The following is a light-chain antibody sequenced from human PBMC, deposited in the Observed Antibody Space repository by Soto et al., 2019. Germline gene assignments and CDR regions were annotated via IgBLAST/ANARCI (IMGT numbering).Light chain of an antibody. CDR3: QQYKNWYT. CDR2: RAS. Sequence: EIVMTQFPATLSVSPGERATLFCRASQSVGNSLAWYQQKPVQAPRLLFYRASSRATGIAARFSGSGSGTEFTLTISSLQSEDFAVYYCQQYKNWYTFGQGTKLEIK. CDR1: QSVGNS. J-gene: IGKJ2*01. V-gene: IGKV3-15*01.